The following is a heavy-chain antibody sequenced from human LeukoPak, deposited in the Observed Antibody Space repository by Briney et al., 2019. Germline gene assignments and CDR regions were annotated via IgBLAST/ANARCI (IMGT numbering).Heavy chain of an antibody. V-gene: IGHV3-23*01. CDR2: ISGSGGST. CDR1: GFTFSSYA. CDR3: AKDLEVRGVIARVFDY. J-gene: IGHJ4*02. Sequence: PGGSLRLSCAASGFTFSSYAMSWVRQAPGKGLEWVSAISGSGGSTYYADSVKGRFTISRDNSKNTLYLQMNSLRAEDTAVYYCAKDLEVRGVIARVFDYWGQGTLVTVSS. D-gene: IGHD3-10*01.